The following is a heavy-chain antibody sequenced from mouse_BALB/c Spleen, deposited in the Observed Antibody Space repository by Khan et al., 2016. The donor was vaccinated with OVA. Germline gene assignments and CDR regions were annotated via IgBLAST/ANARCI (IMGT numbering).Heavy chain of an antibody. CDR1: GYSITSDYA. CDR2: ISYSGRT. J-gene: IGHJ2*01. CDR3: ARSVTITTVVATDFDY. Sequence: EVQLQESGPGLVKPSQSLSLTCTVTGYSITSDYAWNWIRQFPGNKLEWMGYISYSGRTSYNQSLKRRISITRDTSKNQFFLQLNSVTTEDTATYYCARSVTITTVVATDFDYWGQGTTLTVSS. D-gene: IGHD1-1*01. V-gene: IGHV3-2*02.